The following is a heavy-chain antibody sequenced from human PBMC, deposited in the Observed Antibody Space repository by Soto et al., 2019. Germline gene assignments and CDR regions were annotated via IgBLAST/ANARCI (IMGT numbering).Heavy chain of an antibody. CDR2: ISGSGGST. CDR3: AKFAAYYYGSGSYAYGMDV. D-gene: IGHD3-10*01. V-gene: IGHV3-23*01. Sequence: EVQLLESGGGLVQPGGSLRLSCAASGFTFSSYAMSWVRQAPGKGLEWVSAISGSGGSTYYADSVKGRFTISRDNSKNPLYLQMNSLRAEDTAVYYCAKFAAYYYGSGSYAYGMDVWGQGTTVTVSS. CDR1: GFTFSSYA. J-gene: IGHJ6*02.